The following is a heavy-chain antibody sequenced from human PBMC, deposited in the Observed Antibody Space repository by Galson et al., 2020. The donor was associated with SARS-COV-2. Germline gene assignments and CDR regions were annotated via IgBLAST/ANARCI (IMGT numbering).Heavy chain of an antibody. CDR3: AREPALYDFWSGYYTPNYYYGMDV. J-gene: IGHJ6*02. CDR1: GGSISSSSYY. Sequence: SETLSLTCTVSGGSISSSSYYWGWIRQPPGKGLEWIVSIYYSGITYYNPSLKSRVTISVDTSKNQFSLKLSSVTAADTAVYYCAREPALYDFWSGYYTPNYYYGMDVWGQGTTVTVSS. CDR2: IYYSGIT. D-gene: IGHD3-3*01. V-gene: IGHV4-39*07.